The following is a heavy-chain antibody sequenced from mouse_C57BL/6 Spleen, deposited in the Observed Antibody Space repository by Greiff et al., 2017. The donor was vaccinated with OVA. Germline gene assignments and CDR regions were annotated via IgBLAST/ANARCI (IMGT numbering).Heavy chain of an antibody. CDR3: ARSPTGYWYFDV. CDR2: IYPGSGST. Sequence: VQLQQPGAELVKPGASVKMSCKASGYTFTSYWITWVKQRPGQGLEWIGDIYPGSGSTNYNEKFKSKATLTVDTSSSTAYMQLSSLTSEDSAVYYCARSPTGYWYFDVWGKGTTVTVSA. V-gene: IGHV1-55*01. CDR1: GYTFTSYW. J-gene: IGHJ1*03. D-gene: IGHD4-1*02.